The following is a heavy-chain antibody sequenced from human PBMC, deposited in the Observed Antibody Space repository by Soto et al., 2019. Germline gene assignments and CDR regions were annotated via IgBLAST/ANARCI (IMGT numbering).Heavy chain of an antibody. CDR3: AREGIEYSSSNDHYYFYGMDV. J-gene: IGHJ6*02. D-gene: IGHD6-6*01. CDR2: VIPIFGTA. CDR1: GGTFSSYA. V-gene: IGHV1-69*01. Sequence: QVQLVQSGAEVKKPGSSVKVSCKASGGTFSSYAISWVRQAPGQGLEWMGGVIPIFGTANYAQKFQGRVTITADESTSTAYMELSSLRSEDTAVYYCAREGIEYSSSNDHYYFYGMDVWGQGTTVTVSS.